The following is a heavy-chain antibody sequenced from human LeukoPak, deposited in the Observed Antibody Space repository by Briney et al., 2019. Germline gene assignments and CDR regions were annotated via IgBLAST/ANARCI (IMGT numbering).Heavy chain of an antibody. CDR1: GFTFSSYW. Sequence: GGSLRLSCAASGFTFSSYWMSWVRQAPGKGLEWVANIKQDGSEKYYVDSVKGRFTISRDNAKNSLYLQMNSLRAEDTAVYYCARHYYDILTGYTDVGFDYWGQGTLVTVSS. CDR2: IKQDGSEK. CDR3: ARHYYDILTGYTDVGFDY. V-gene: IGHV3-7*01. D-gene: IGHD3-9*01. J-gene: IGHJ4*02.